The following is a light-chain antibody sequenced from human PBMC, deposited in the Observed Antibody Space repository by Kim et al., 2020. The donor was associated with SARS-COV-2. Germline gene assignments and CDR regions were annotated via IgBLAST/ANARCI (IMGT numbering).Light chain of an antibody. CDR1: QSISSY. V-gene: IGKV1-39*01. Sequence: DIQMTQSPSSLSASVGDRVTITCRASQSISSYLNWYQQKPGKAPKLLIYAASSLQSGVPSRFSGSGSGTDFTLTISSLQPEDFATYYCQQCYSNPLTFGGGTKVDIK. CDR2: AAS. J-gene: IGKJ4*01. CDR3: QQCYSNPLT.